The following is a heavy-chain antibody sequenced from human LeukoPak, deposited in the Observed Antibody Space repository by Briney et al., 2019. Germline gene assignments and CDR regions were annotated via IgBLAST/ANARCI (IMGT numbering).Heavy chain of an antibody. V-gene: IGHV4-34*01. Sequence: MASETLSLTCAVYGGSFSGYYWSWIRQPPGKGLEWIGEINHSGSTNYNPSLKSRVTISVDTSKNQFSLKLSSVTAADTAVYYCARTISGWYRSFDYWGQGTLVSVSS. J-gene: IGHJ4*01. CDR1: GGSFSGYY. CDR3: ARTISGWYRSFDY. CDR2: INHSGST. D-gene: IGHD6-19*01.